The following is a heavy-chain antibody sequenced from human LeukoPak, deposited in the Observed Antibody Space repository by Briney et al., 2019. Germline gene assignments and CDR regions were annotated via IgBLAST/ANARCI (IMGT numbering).Heavy chain of an antibody. Sequence: PSETLSLACTVSGGSINAYFWSWIRQAPGKGLEWIGFISTSGGTKHNPSLKSRVTISVDTSKNQFSLKLTSLTAADTALYFCARDGSSFDGSGSFVSFDVWGRGIMVIVSS. CDR2: ISTSGGT. CDR1: GGSINAYF. V-gene: IGHV4-59*01. D-gene: IGHD3-22*01. CDR3: ARDGSSFDGSGSFVSFDV. J-gene: IGHJ3*01.